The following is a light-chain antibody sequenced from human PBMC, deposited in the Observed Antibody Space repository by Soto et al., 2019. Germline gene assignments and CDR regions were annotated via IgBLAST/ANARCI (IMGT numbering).Light chain of an antibody. J-gene: IGKJ4*01. CDR1: QSIGTY. CDR2: DAS. V-gene: IGKV3-11*01. Sequence: EIVLTQSPATLSLSPGERATLGCRASQSIGTYLAWYQQKPGQAPRLLIYDASNRATGIPARFSGGGSGTDFTLTISSLEPEDFAVYYCQQRNPLTFGGGTKVDIK. CDR3: QQRNPLT.